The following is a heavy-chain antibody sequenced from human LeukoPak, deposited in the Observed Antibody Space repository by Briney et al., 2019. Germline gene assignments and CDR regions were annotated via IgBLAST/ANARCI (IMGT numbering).Heavy chain of an antibody. CDR2: ISWNSGSI. CDR1: GFTFDDYA. D-gene: IGHD3-10*01. V-gene: IGHV3-9*01. CDR3: VKGEGGAAGYYGSGSPWAFDI. Sequence: QAGGSLRLSCAASGFTFDDYAMHWVRQAPGKGLEWVSGISWNSGSIGYADSVKGRFTISRDNAKNSLYQQMNSLRAEDTALYYCVKGEGGAAGYYGSGSPWAFDIWGQGTMVTVSS. J-gene: IGHJ3*02.